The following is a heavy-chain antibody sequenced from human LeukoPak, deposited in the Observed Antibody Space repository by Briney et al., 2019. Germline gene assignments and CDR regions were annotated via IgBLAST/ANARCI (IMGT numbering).Heavy chain of an antibody. CDR3: ARESITVTVGGFDI. D-gene: IGHD4-17*01. J-gene: IGHJ3*02. Sequence: GGSLRLSCAASGFTFRSYAMGWVRQAPGKGLEWVSYISSSAGSKQYAHSSKGRLTISRDNAKDSLYLQMITLRAEDTAVYDCARESITVTVGGFDIWGQGTMVTVSS. CDR1: GFTFRSYA. V-gene: IGHV3-48*03. CDR2: ISSSAGSK.